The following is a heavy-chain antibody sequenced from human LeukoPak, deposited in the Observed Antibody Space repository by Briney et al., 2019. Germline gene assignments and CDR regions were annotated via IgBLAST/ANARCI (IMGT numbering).Heavy chain of an antibody. J-gene: IGHJ6*02. Sequence: GASVRVSYKAAGYTFTDYYMHWVRQAPGEGREGRGWINPNGGGTNYPQKVQGGVTMTRDTAISTAYMELSRLRPDDTAVYHCARGGVRITMVRGVPASGMDVWGQGPTVTVS. D-gene: IGHD3-10*01. CDR1: GYTFTDYY. CDR3: ARGGVRITMVRGVPASGMDV. V-gene: IGHV1-2*02. CDR2: INPNGGGT.